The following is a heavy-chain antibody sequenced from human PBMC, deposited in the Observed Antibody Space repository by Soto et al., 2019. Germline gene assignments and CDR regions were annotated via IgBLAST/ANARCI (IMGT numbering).Heavy chain of an antibody. Sequence: ITLKESGPTLVKPTQTLTLTCTFSGFSLNTGGVGVGWVRQPRGKAMEWLALIYWDDDERYRPSLRSRLNITKDTIHNPLVFTLTNMDPDDTATYHCVRKSRYYGGDSYYGTDAWGQGTTVTVSS. V-gene: IGHV2-5*02. CDR3: VRKSRYYGGDSYYGTDA. D-gene: IGHD3-10*01. CDR1: GFSLNTGGVG. J-gene: IGHJ6*02. CDR2: IYWDDDE.